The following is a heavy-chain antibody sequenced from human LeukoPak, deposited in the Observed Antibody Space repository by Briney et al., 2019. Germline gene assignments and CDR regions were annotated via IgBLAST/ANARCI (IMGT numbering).Heavy chain of an antibody. Sequence: PSETLPLTCTVSGGSISSSSYYWGWIRQPPGKGLEWIGSIYYSGSTNYNPSLKSRATISVDASKNQFSLKLSSVTAADTAVYYCARAYYDSSGLNFDYWGQGTLVTVSS. J-gene: IGHJ4*02. CDR3: ARAYYDSSGLNFDY. CDR1: GGSISSSSYY. V-gene: IGHV4-39*07. CDR2: IYYSGST. D-gene: IGHD3-22*01.